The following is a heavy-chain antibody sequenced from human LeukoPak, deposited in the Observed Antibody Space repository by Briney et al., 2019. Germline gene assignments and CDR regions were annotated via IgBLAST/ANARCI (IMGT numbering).Heavy chain of an antibody. CDR2: ISYSGST. V-gene: IGHV4-39*01. D-gene: IGHD6-19*01. J-gene: IGHJ4*01. CDR1: XGSIXXXNYY. Sequence: XSXTXXXXXGSIXXXNYYWIWIXQPPGTGLEGIGSISYSGSTFYNPSLKSRVTMSVDTSQNQFSLKLSSVTATDTAVYYCVSKQWVWYYFDSWGQGTLVTVSS. CDR3: VSKQWVWYYFDS.